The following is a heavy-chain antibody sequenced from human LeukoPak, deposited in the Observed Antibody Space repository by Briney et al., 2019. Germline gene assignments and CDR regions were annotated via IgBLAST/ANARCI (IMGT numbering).Heavy chain of an antibody. CDR2: TNYSGGTT. CDR3: ANRPGWRAFDY. J-gene: IGHJ4*02. CDR1: GFTFSGDA. Sequence: GGSLRLSCAASGFTFSGDAMSWVRQAPGKGLEWVSTTNYSGGTTYYADSVKGRFTISRDNSQNMLYLQMNSLRAEDTAVYFCANRPGWRAFDYRGQGTLVTVSS. V-gene: IGHV3-23*01.